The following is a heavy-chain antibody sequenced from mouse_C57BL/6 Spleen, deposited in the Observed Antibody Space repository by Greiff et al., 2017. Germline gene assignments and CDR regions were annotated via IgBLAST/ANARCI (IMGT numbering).Heavy chain of an antibody. V-gene: IGHV1-20*01. J-gene: IGHJ1*03. CDR2: INPYNGDT. D-gene: IGHD2-4*01. CDR3: ARDLYYDYAWYFDV. Sequence: EVQVVESGPELVKPGDSVKISCKASGYSFTGYFMNWVMQSHGKSLEWIGRINPYNGDTFYNQKFKGKATLTVDKSSSTAHMELRSLTSEDSAVYYCARDLYYDYAWYFDVWGTGTTVTVSS. CDR1: GYSFTGYF.